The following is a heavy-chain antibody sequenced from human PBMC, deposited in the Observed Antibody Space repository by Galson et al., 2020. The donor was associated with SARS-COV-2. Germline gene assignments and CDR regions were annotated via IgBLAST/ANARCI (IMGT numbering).Heavy chain of an antibody. Sequence: SQTLSLTCAVHGGSFNSYSWNWIRQPPGKGLEWIGEISHSGGTNNNPSLESRVTMSLDTSKNYFSLKVTSMTAADTAVYYCARGDSWFGLRAFDIWGQGTMVSVSS. CDR2: ISHSGGT. CDR3: ARGDSWFGLRAFDI. D-gene: IGHD3-10*01. J-gene: IGHJ3*02. CDR1: GGSFNSYS. V-gene: IGHV4-34*01.